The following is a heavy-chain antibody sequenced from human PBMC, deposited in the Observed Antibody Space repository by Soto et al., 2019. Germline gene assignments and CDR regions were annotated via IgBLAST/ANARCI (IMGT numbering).Heavy chain of an antibody. D-gene: IGHD3-9*01. CDR2: IIPILGIT. J-gene: IGHJ6*02. CDR3: ARTRLAGYGMDV. V-gene: IGHV1-69*02. CDR1: GGTFSSYT. Sequence: QVQLVQSGAEVKKPGSSMKVSCKASGGTFSSYTISWVRQAPGQGLEWMGRIIPILGITNYAQKFQGRVTITADKFTSTAYMELSSLISEDTAVYYCARTRLAGYGMDVWGQGTTVTVSS.